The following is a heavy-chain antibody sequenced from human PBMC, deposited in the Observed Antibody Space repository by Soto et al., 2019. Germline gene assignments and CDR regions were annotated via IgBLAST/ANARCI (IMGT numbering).Heavy chain of an antibody. J-gene: IGHJ4*02. CDR1: GYSFTSYW. V-gene: IGHV5-51*01. Sequence: GASLKISCKGSGYSFTSYWIGWVRQMPGKGLEWMGIIYPGDSDTRYSPSFQVQVTISADKSISTAYLQWSSLKASDTATYYCARLRCTNGVCYWDFDYWGPGTLVTVSS. CDR2: IYPGDSDT. CDR3: ARLRCTNGVCYWDFDY. D-gene: IGHD2-8*01.